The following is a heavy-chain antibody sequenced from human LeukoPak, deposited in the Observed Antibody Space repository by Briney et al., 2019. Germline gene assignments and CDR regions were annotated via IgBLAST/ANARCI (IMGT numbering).Heavy chain of an antibody. Sequence: ASVKVSCKVSGYTLTELSMHWVRQAPGKGLEWMGGFDPEDGETIYARKFQGRVTMTRNTSISTAYMELSSLRSEDTAVYYCARGGDEGHWGQGTLVTVSS. CDR3: ARGGDEGH. V-gene: IGHV1-24*01. CDR2: FDPEDGET. J-gene: IGHJ4*02. D-gene: IGHD3-10*01. CDR1: GYTLTELS.